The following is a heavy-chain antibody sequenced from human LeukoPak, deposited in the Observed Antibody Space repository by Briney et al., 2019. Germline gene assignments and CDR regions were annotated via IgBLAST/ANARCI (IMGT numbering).Heavy chain of an antibody. J-gene: IGHJ5*02. CDR1: GFTFSSYA. CDR2: ISYDGSNK. CDR3: AKENWFDP. V-gene: IGHV3-30-3*02. Sequence: GGSLRLSCAASGFTFSSYAMHWVRQAPGKGLEWVAVISYDGSNKYYADSVKGRFTISRDNSKNTLYLQMNSLRAEDTAVYYCAKENWFDPWGQGTLVTVSS.